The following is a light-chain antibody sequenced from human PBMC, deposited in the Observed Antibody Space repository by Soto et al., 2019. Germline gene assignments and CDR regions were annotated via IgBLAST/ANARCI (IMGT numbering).Light chain of an antibody. CDR2: GAS. Sequence: EIVMTQSPATLSVSPGERATLSCRASQSVSSNLAWYQQKPGQAPRLLIYGASARATGIPLRFSGSGSDTEFTLAIGSLQSEDFAVYFCQQYHMWPLTFGGGTKVQIK. CDR3: QQYHMWPLT. V-gene: IGKV3-15*01. J-gene: IGKJ4*01. CDR1: QSVSSN.